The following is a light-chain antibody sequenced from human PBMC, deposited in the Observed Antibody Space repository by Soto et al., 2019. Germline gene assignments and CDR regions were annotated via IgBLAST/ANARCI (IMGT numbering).Light chain of an antibody. CDR3: HQYNLGGT. CDR2: KAS. Sequence: DIQMTQSPSTLSAFVGGRVSITCRASQSIYTYLAWYQQKPGRAPRLLIYKASTLESGVPSRFSGSGSGTEVTLTISSLRPDDFYTYYCHQYNLGGTFGQGTKVEI. CDR1: QSIYTY. J-gene: IGKJ1*01. V-gene: IGKV1-5*03.